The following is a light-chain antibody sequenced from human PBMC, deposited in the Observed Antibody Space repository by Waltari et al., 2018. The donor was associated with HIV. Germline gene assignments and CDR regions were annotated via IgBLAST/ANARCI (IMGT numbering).Light chain of an antibody. CDR2: LHNNGSH. Sequence: QLVVTHSPSASASLGASVKITCTLRSRHSTYAIAWHPQRPDKAPRYLMKLHNNGSHIKGDGIPNRFSGSSSGAERYLTISSLQSEDEADYYCQTWGTGIQVFGGGTKLTVL. V-gene: IGLV4-69*01. CDR1: SRHSTYA. J-gene: IGLJ3*02. CDR3: QTWGTGIQV.